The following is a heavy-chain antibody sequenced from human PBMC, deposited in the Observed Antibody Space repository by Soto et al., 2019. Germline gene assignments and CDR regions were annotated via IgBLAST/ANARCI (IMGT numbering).Heavy chain of an antibody. V-gene: IGHV3-21*01. CDR1: GFTFRSYS. CDR2: ISGSSSYI. Sequence: GGSLRLSCAASGFTFRSYSMNWVRQAPAKGLEWVSSISGSSSYIYYADSVKGRFTISRDNAKNSLYLQMNSLRAEDTAIYYCAKLYTAMDHYYYYGVDVWGQGTTVTVSS. J-gene: IGHJ6*02. CDR3: AKLYTAMDHYYYYGVDV. D-gene: IGHD5-18*01.